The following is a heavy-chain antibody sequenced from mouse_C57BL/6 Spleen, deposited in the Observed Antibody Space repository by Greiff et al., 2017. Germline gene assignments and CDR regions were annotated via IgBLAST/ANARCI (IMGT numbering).Heavy chain of an antibody. Sequence: EVQGVESGGGLVQPKGSLKLSCAASGFTFNTYAMHWVRQAPGKGLEWVARIRSKSSNYATYYADSVKDRFTISRDDSQSMLYLQMNNLTTEDTAMYSCVRDWDVGCFDVWGTGTTVTVSS. CDR2: IRSKSSNYAT. CDR1: GFTFNTYA. CDR3: VRDWDVGCFDV. V-gene: IGHV10-3*01. D-gene: IGHD4-1*01. J-gene: IGHJ1*03.